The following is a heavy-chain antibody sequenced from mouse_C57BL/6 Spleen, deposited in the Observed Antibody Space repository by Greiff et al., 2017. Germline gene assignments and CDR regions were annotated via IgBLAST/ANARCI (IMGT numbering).Heavy chain of an antibody. CDR3: ARTRIIITTVVATGFDY. D-gene: IGHD1-1*01. CDR1: GYTFTGYW. V-gene: IGHV1-9*01. CDR2: ILPGSGST. Sequence: QVHVKQSGAELMKPGASVKLSCKATGYTFTGYWIEWVKQRPGHGLEWIGEILPGSGSTNYNEKFKGKATFTADTSSNTAYMQLSSLTTEDSAIYYCARTRIIITTVVATGFDYWGQGTTLTVSS. J-gene: IGHJ2*01.